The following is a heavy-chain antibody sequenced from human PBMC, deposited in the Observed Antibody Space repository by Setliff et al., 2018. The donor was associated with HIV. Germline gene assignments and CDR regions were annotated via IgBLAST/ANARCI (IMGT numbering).Heavy chain of an antibody. CDR2: INGDSGNT. Sequence: GASVKVSCKASGYTFTNYAIHWVRQAPGQRLEWMGWINGDSGNTHYSQDFQGRLTISGDTSASTAYMDLSSLRSEDTAVYYCARSILLRDCFDLRGQGTRVTVSS. V-gene: IGHV1-3*01. CDR3: ARSILLRDCFDL. CDR1: GYTFTNYA. D-gene: IGHD1-26*01. J-gene: IGHJ5*02.